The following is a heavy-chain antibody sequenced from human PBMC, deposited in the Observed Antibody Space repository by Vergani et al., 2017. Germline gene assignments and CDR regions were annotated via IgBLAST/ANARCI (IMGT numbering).Heavy chain of an antibody. Sequence: QVQLQESGPGLVKPSETLSLTCTVSGGSISSGGYYWSWIRQPPGKGLEWIGEINHSGSTNYNPSLKSRVTISVDTSKNQFSLKLSSVTAADTAVYYCARGGNDFWSGYYRSPPFDYWGQGTLVTVSS. CDR2: INHSGST. V-gene: IGHV4-39*07. J-gene: IGHJ4*02. CDR3: ARGGNDFWSGYYRSPPFDY. CDR1: GGSISSGGYY. D-gene: IGHD3-3*01.